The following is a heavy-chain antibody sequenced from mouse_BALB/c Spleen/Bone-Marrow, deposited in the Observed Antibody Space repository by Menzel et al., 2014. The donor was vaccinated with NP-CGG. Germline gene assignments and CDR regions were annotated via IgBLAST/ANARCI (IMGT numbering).Heavy chain of an antibody. CDR3: TRTYEYFDY. V-gene: IGHV1-69*02. Sequence: QVQLKQSGAELVRPGASGKLSCKALGKTFTTYWINWGKQRPGQGLEWIGNIYPSDNYTNYNQKFKDKATLTVDKSSSTAYMQLSSPTSEDSAVYYCTRTYEYFDYWGQGTTLTVSS. D-gene: IGHD2-3*01. CDR2: IYPSDNYT. CDR1: GKTFTTYW. J-gene: IGHJ2*01.